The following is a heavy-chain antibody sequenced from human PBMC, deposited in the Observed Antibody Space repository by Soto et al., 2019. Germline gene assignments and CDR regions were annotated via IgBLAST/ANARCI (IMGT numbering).Heavy chain of an antibody. CDR2: ISAYNGNT. Sequence: ASVKVSCKASGYTFTSYGISWVRQAPGQGLEWMGWISAYNGNTNYAQKLQGRVTMTTDTSTSTAYMELRSLRSDDTAVYYCARDVPSCSYDFWSGYYPDYYYYYGMDVWGQGTTVTVSS. J-gene: IGHJ6*02. D-gene: IGHD3-3*01. CDR1: GYTFTSYG. V-gene: IGHV1-18*01. CDR3: ARDVPSCSYDFWSGYYPDYYYYYGMDV.